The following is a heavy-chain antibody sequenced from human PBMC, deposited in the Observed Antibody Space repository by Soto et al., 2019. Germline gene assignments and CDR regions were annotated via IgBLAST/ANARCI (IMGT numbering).Heavy chain of an antibody. CDR1: GDSISSSNW. CDR2: VYHSGST. J-gene: IGHJ4*02. D-gene: IGHD5-18*01. Sequence: SETLSLTCAVSGDSISSSNWWSWVRQPPGKGLEWVGEVYHSGSTNYNPSLRSQLTISVDKSKNQFSLKLSSVTAADTAVYYCARKGYTYGDFHYWGQGTLVT. CDR3: ARKGYTYGDFHY. V-gene: IGHV4-4*02.